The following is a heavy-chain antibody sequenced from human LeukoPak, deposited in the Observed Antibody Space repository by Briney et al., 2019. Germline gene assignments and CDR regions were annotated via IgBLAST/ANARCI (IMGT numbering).Heavy chain of an antibody. V-gene: IGHV3-23*01. D-gene: IGHD3-10*02. CDR3: AKDPFNVRWSYFDY. CDR2: ISGSGGNT. CDR1: GFTFSSYA. J-gene: IGHJ4*02. Sequence: PGGSLRLSCAASGFTFSSYAMSWVRQAPGKGLEWVSAISGSGGNTYYADSVKGRFTISRDKSKSTLSLQMNSLRAEDTAVYYCAKDPFNVRWSYFDYWGQGSLVTVSS.